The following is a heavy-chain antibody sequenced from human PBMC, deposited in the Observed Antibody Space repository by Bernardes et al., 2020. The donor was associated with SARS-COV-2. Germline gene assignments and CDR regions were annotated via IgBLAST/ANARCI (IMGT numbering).Heavy chain of an antibody. V-gene: IGHV3-21*01. CDR3: ARESDWNYVFDY. Sequence: GGSLRLSCAASEFPFSSYAMSWVRQAPGKGLEWVSSITSSSSYKYYADSVKGRFTISRDNAKNSLYLQMNSLRAEDTAVYFCARESDWNYVFDYWGQGTLVTVSS. CDR2: ITSSSSYK. D-gene: IGHD1-7*01. J-gene: IGHJ4*02. CDR1: EFPFSSYA.